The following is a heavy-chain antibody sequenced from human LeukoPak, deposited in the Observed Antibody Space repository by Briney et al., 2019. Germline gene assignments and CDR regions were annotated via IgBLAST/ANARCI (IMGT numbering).Heavy chain of an antibody. V-gene: IGHV3-66*01. CDR1: GFTVSSNY. CDR2: IYSGGST. J-gene: IGHJ4*02. Sequence: GGSLRLSCAASGFTVSSNYMSWVRQAPGKGLEWVSVIYSGGSTYYADSVKGRFTISRDNSKNTLYLQMNSLRAEDTAVYYCASPFLGVTIFGVVINVTNYWGQGTLVTASS. CDR3: ASPFLGVTIFGVVINVTNY. D-gene: IGHD3-3*01.